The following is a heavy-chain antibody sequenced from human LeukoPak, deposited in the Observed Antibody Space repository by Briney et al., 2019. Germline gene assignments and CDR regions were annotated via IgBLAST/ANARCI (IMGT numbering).Heavy chain of an antibody. CDR1: GYTFTGYY. Sequence: AASVTVSCKASGYTFTGYYMHWVRQAPGQGLEWMGWINPNSGGTNYAQKFQGRVTMTRDTSISTAYMELSRLRSDDTAVYYCARGYYDSSALADYWGQGTLVTVSS. V-gene: IGHV1-2*02. CDR2: INPNSGGT. CDR3: ARGYYDSSALADY. J-gene: IGHJ4*02. D-gene: IGHD3-22*01.